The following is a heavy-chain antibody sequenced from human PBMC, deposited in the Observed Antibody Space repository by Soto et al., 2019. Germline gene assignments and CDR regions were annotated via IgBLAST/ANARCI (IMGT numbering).Heavy chain of an antibody. Sequence: GGSLRLSCAASGFTFSSYAMHWVRQAPGKGLEWVAVISYDGSNKYYADSVKGRFTISRDNSKNTLYLQMNSLRAEDTAVYYCARDLPLYDFWSGYYDYWGQGT. CDR1: GFTFSSYA. CDR2: ISYDGSNK. D-gene: IGHD3-3*01. J-gene: IGHJ4*02. CDR3: ARDLPLYDFWSGYYDY. V-gene: IGHV3-30-3*01.